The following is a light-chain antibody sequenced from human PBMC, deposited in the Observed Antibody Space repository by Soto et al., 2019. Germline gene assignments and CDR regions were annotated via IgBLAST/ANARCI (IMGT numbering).Light chain of an antibody. V-gene: IGLV1-40*01. CDR2: GNS. CDR3: QSYDSSPHVV. J-gene: IGLJ2*01. CDR1: SSNIGAGYD. Sequence: QSVLTQPPSVSGAPGQRVTISCTGSSSNIGAGYDVHWYQQLPGTAPKLLIYGNSNRPSGVPDRFSGSKSGTSASLAITGLQAEDEAAYYCQSYDSSPHVVFGGGTKVTVL.